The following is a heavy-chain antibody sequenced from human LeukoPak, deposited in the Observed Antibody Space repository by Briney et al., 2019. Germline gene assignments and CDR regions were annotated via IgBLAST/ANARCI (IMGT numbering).Heavy chain of an antibody. CDR3: ARCIAAASFDP. V-gene: IGHV4-39*07. J-gene: IGHJ5*02. CDR2: IYYSGST. D-gene: IGHD6-13*01. Sequence: SETLSLTCTVSGGSISSSSYYWGWIRQPPGKGLEWIGNIYYSGSTNYNPSLKSRVTISVDTSKNQFSLKLSSVTAADTAVYYCARCIAAASFDPWGQGTLVTVSS. CDR1: GGSISSSSYY.